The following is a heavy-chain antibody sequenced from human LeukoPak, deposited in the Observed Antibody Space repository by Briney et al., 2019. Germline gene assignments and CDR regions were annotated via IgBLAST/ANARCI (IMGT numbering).Heavy chain of an antibody. V-gene: IGHV4-34*01. Sequence: SETLSLTCAVYGGSFSGYYWSWIRQPPGKGLEWIGEINHSGSTNYNPSLKSRVTISVDTSKNQFSLKLSSVTAADTAVYYCAREGNYYDSSGYYYNYFDYWGQGTLVTVSS. CDR3: AREGNYYDSSGYYYNYFDY. D-gene: IGHD3-22*01. CDR2: INHSGST. CDR1: GGSFSGYY. J-gene: IGHJ4*02.